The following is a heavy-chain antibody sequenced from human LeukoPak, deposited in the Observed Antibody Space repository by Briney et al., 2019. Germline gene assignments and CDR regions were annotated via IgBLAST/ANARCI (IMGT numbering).Heavy chain of an antibody. J-gene: IGHJ3*01. CDR2: IYYSGST. V-gene: IGHV4-39*07. Sequence: SETLSLTCTVSGGSISSYYWGWIRQPPGKGLEWIGSIYYSGSTYYNPSLKSRVTISVDTSKNQFSLKLSSVTAADTAVYYCARDYLDAFDFWGQGTVVTVSS. CDR3: ARDYLDAFDF. CDR1: GGSISSYY.